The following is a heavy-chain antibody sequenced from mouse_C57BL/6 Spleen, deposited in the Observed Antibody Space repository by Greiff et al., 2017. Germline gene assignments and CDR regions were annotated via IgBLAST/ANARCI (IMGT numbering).Heavy chain of an antibody. V-gene: IGHV5-16*01. Sequence: DVKLVESEGGLVQPGSSMKLSCTASGFTFSDYYMAWVRQVPEKGLEWVANINYDGSSTYYLDSLKSRFIISRDNAKNILYLQMSSLKSEDTATYYCARGGFITTFYAMDYWGQGTSVTVSS. CDR2: INYDGSST. CDR3: ARGGFITTFYAMDY. CDR1: GFTFSDYY. D-gene: IGHD1-1*01. J-gene: IGHJ4*01.